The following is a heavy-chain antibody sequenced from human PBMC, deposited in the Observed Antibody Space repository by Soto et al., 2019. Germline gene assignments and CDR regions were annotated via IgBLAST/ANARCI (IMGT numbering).Heavy chain of an antibody. CDR2: IYSGGST. J-gene: IGHJ6*03. CDR1: GFTVSSNY. CDR3: ARVPWGVGTPDYYMDV. D-gene: IGHD5-12*01. Sequence: EVQLVESGGGLVQPGGSLRLSCAASGFTVSSNYMSWVRQDPGKGLEWVSVIYSGGSTSYADSVKGRFTISRHNSKNTMYLQMNSLRAEDTAVYYCARVPWGVGTPDYYMDVWGKGTTVTVSS. V-gene: IGHV3-53*04.